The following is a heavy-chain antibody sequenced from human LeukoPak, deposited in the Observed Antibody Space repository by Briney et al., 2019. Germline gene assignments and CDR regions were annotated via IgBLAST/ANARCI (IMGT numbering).Heavy chain of an antibody. CDR2: INHSGST. J-gene: IGHJ3*02. CDR1: GGSFSGYY. CDR3: ARDDSSGPTHAFDI. D-gene: IGHD3-22*01. Sequence: SETLSLTCAVYGGSFSGYYRSWIRQPPGKGLEWIGEINHSGSTNYNPSLKSRVTISVDTSKNQFSLKLSSVTAADTAVYYCARDDSSGPTHAFDIWGQGTMVTVSS. V-gene: IGHV4-34*01.